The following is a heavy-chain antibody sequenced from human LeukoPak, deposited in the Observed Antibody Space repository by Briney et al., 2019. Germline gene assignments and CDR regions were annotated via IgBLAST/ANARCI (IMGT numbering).Heavy chain of an antibody. Sequence: SETLSLTCTVCGGSISSYYWSWIRQPPGTGVEWIGYIYYSGSTNYNPSLKSRVTISVDTSKNQFSLKLSSVTAADTAVYYCASFDFWSGYFDPWGQGTLVTVSS. CDR3: ASFDFWSGYFDP. D-gene: IGHD3-3*01. J-gene: IGHJ5*02. V-gene: IGHV4-59*01. CDR1: GGSISSYY. CDR2: IYYSGST.